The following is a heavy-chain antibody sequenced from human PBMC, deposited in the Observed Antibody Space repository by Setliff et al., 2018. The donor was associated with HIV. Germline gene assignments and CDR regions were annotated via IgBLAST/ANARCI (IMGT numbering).Heavy chain of an antibody. CDR2: IDPSDSYT. D-gene: IGHD5-18*01. V-gene: IGHV5-10-1*01. CDR3: VTAMVHYYYGMDV. J-gene: IGHJ6*02. Sequence: GESLKISCKGSGFTFTNYWIGWVRQTPGKGLEWMGRIDPSDSYTNYSPSFQGHVTISADKSISTAYLQWSSLKASDTAMYYCVTAMVHYYYGMDVWGQGTTVTVSS. CDR1: GFTFTNYW.